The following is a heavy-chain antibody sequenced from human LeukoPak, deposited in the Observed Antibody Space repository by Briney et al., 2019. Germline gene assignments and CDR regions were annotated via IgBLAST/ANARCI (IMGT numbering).Heavy chain of an antibody. Sequence: GGSLRLSCAASGFTFSSYSMNWVRQAPGKGLEWVSYISSSSSTIYYADSVKGRFTISRDNAKNSLYLQMNSLRAEDTAVYYCARVGGSGKIDYWGQGTLVTVSS. D-gene: IGHD3-10*01. V-gene: IGHV3-48*04. J-gene: IGHJ4*02. CDR2: ISSSSSTI. CDR1: GFTFSSYS. CDR3: ARVGGSGKIDY.